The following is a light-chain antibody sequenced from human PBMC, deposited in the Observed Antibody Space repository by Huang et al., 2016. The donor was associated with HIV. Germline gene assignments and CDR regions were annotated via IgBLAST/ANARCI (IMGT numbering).Light chain of an antibody. CDR2: DAS. V-gene: IGKV1-33*01. J-gene: IGKJ2*01. Sequence: DIQMTQSPSSLSASVGDRVTITCQASLDITNYLTWYQQRTGKAPQLLIYDASGLETGGPSRVSGSGSGTEFTLTISNLQPEDFATYYCQQYDNVPYTFGQGTKLEI. CDR3: QQYDNVPYT. CDR1: LDITNY.